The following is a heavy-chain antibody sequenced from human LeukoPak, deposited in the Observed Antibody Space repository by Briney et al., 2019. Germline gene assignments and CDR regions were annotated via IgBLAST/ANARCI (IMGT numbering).Heavy chain of an antibody. Sequence: SETLSLTCTVSGGSISSYYWSWIQQAPGKGLEWIGYIHYSGSTNYNPSLKSRVTISVDTSKNQFSLKLSSVTAADTAVYYCARQDDYGDYVAFDYWGQGTLVTVSS. J-gene: IGHJ4*02. CDR2: IHYSGST. CDR3: ARQDDYGDYVAFDY. CDR1: GGSISSYY. D-gene: IGHD4-17*01. V-gene: IGHV4-59*08.